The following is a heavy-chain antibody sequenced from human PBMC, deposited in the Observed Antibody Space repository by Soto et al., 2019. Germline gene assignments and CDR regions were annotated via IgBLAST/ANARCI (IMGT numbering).Heavy chain of an antibody. CDR2: FDPEDGET. V-gene: IGHV1-24*01. CDR1: GYTLTELS. Sequence: QVQLVQSGAEVKKPGASVKVSCKVSGYTLTELSMHWVRQAPGKGLEWMGGFDPEDGETIYAQKFQGRVTMXXDXSXXTAYMELSSLRSEDTAVYYCATARSYEIQTDAFDIWGQGTMVTVSS. J-gene: IGHJ3*02. D-gene: IGHD1-26*01. CDR3: ATARSYEIQTDAFDI.